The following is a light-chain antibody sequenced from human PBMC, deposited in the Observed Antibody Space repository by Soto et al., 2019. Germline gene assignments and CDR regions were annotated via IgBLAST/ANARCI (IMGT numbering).Light chain of an antibody. V-gene: IGLV2-14*03. CDR1: SSDVGAYHY. J-gene: IGLJ2*01. Sequence: QSALTQPASVFGSPGQSITISCTGTSSDVGAYHYVSWYQRHPGKAPKLMIYDVNNRPSGVSNRFSGSKSGNTASLTISGLQAEDEADYYCSSYSNSRTLVFGGGTQLTVL. CDR3: SSYSNSRTLV. CDR2: DVN.